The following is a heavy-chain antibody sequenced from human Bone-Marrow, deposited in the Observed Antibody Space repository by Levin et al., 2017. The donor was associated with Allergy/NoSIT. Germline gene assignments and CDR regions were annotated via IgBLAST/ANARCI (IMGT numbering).Heavy chain of an antibody. D-gene: IGHD3-10*01. Sequence: SETLSLTCSVSGESFTSYYWTWIRQPPGRGLEWIGEINHRGTTNYNPSLKSRVTMSVDTSKTQFSLKLSSVTAADTAVYYCARGKKYYGSGNFFYYYYYMDVWGKGTTVTVSS. CDR2: INHRGTT. J-gene: IGHJ6*03. V-gene: IGHV4-34*01. CDR3: ARGKKYYGSGNFFYYYYYMDV. CDR1: GESFTSYY.